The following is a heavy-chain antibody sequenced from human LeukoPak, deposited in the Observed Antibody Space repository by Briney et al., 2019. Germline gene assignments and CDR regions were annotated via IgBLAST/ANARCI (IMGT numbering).Heavy chain of an antibody. Sequence: GGSLRLSCAASGFTVSSNYMGWVRQAPGKGLEWVSVIYTDGRTYSADSMKGRFTLSRDNSKNTLYLQMSSLRAEDAAVYYCARRRAASWSFDSWGQGTLVTVSS. D-gene: IGHD6-13*01. J-gene: IGHJ4*02. CDR3: ARRRAASWSFDS. V-gene: IGHV3-66*04. CDR1: GFTVSSNY. CDR2: IYTDGRT.